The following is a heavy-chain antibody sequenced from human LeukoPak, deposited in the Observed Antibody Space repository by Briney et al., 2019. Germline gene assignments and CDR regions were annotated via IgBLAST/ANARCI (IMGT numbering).Heavy chain of an antibody. Sequence: GGSLRLSCVVSGFTFSDYSMDWVRQAPGKGLEWVAFISSDGNNKDYAESVKGRFTISRDNSKNTVYLQMDSLRPEDTAMYYCARERYFAFDYWGQGNLVTVSS. V-gene: IGHV3-30-3*01. CDR1: GFTFSDYS. D-gene: IGHD2/OR15-2a*01. J-gene: IGHJ4*02. CDR3: ARERYFAFDY. CDR2: ISSDGNNK.